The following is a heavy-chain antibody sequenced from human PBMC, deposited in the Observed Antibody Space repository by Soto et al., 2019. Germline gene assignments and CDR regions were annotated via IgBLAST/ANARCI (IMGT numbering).Heavy chain of an antibody. CDR2: ISGYNGNT. CDR3: ARDPGFGFGYSYAFAMDV. Sequence: ASVKVSCKASGYTFSNYGNSWVRQGPGQGLEWMGWISGYNGNTHYEEKVQDRIKMTTDTSTSTTYLELRSLRSDDTAVYFCARDPGFGFGYSYAFAMDVWGQGTTVTVSS. D-gene: IGHD5-18*01. V-gene: IGHV1-18*01. CDR1: GYTFSNYG. J-gene: IGHJ6*02.